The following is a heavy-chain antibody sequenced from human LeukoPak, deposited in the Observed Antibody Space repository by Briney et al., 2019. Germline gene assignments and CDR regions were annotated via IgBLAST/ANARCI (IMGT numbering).Heavy chain of an antibody. Sequence: ETLSLTCTVSGYSISGGYYWGWIRQPPGKGLEWIGSIYHSGSTYYNPSLKSRVTISVDTSKNQFSLKLSSVTAADTAVYYCARAGSGSYYYYYYYMDVWGKGTTVTVSS. CDR2: IYHSGST. V-gene: IGHV4-38-2*02. J-gene: IGHJ6*03. CDR3: ARAGSGSYYYYYYYMDV. CDR1: GYSISGGYY. D-gene: IGHD3-10*01.